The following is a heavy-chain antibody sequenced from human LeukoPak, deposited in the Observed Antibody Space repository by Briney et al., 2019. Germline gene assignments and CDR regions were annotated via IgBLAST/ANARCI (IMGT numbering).Heavy chain of an antibody. CDR2: ITGSGDTT. CDR3: AKDQPLETTLDS. CDR1: GFAFSSYV. J-gene: IGHJ4*02. V-gene: IGHV3-23*01. D-gene: IGHD1-14*01. Sequence: GGSLRLSCEAFGFAFSSYVMSWVRQAPGKGLEWVSTITGSGDTTYYADSVKGRFTIFRDNSRNALYLQMNSLRAEDTAVYYCAKDQPLETTLDSWGQGTLVTVSS.